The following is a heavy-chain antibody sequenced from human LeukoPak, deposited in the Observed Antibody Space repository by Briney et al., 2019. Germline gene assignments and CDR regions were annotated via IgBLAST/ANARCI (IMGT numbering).Heavy chain of an antibody. V-gene: IGHV3-23*01. CDR1: GFTFSSYA. CDR2: ISGSGGST. Sequence: GGSLRLSCAASGFTFSSYAMSWVRRAPGKGLEWVSAISGSGGSTYYADSVKGRFTISRDNSKNTLYLQMNSLRAEDTAVYYCAKLAYYDFWSGFPNWFDPWGQGTLVIVSS. D-gene: IGHD3-3*01. J-gene: IGHJ5*02. CDR3: AKLAYYDFWSGFPNWFDP.